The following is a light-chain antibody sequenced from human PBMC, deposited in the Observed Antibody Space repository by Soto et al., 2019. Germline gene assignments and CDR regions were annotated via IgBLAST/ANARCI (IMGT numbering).Light chain of an antibody. J-gene: IGKJ1*01. CDR1: QTISSW. CDR2: KAS. Sequence: DIQMTQYPSTLSGSVGDRVTITCRASQTISSWLAWYQQKPGKAPKLLIYKASTLKSGVPSRFSGSGSGTEFTLTISSLQPDDFATYYCQHYNRYSEAFGQGTKVELK. V-gene: IGKV1-5*03. CDR3: QHYNRYSEA.